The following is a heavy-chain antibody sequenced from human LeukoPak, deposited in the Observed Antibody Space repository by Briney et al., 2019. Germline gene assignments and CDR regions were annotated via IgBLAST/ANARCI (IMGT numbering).Heavy chain of an antibody. CDR1: GFTFDDYA. Sequence: GGSLRLSCAASGFTFDDYAMHWVRQAPGKGLEWVSGISWNSGSIGYADSVKGRFTISRDNAKNSLYLQMHSLRVEDTAVYYCAKDRAYITSWYGCSTPWGQGTLVTVSS. CDR3: AKDRAYITSWYGCSTP. V-gene: IGHV3-9*01. CDR2: ISWNSGSI. D-gene: IGHD3-10*01. J-gene: IGHJ5*02.